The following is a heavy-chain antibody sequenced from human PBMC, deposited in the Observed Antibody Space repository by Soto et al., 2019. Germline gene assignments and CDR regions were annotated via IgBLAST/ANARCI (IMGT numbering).Heavy chain of an antibody. V-gene: IGHV3-30*18. J-gene: IGHJ4*02. CDR1: GFTFSTYG. CDR2: ISKDGNDQ. D-gene: IGHD1-26*01. CDR3: AKDRWEFTRYFDS. Sequence: QVQLVESGGGVVQPGTSLRLSCAASGFTFSTYGMHWVRQAPGKGLEWVAVISKDGNDQYYADSVKGRFTVSRDNSKNTLSLQMNSLRHEDTAFYYCAKDRWEFTRYFDSWGQGTLVTVSS.